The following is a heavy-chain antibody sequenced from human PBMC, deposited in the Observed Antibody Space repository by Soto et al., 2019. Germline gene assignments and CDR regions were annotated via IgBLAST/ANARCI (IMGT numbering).Heavy chain of an antibody. CDR1: GGPFSSYA. CDR3: ARDRLGMEFEY. J-gene: IGHJ4*02. V-gene: IGHV1-69*05. D-gene: IGHD7-27*01. CDR2: IIPIFGTA. Sequence: ASVKVSCKSSGGPFSSYAISWVRQAPGQGLEWMGGIIPIFGTANYAQKLQGRVTMTTDTSTSTAYMELRSLRSDDTAVYYCARDRLGMEFEYWGQGTLVTVSS.